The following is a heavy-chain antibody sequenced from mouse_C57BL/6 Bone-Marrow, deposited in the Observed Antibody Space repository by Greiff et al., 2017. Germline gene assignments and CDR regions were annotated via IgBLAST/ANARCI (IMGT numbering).Heavy chain of an antibody. Sequence: QVQLKQPGAELVRPGSSVKLSCKASGYTFTSYGISWVKQSTGQGLEWIGEIYPRSGNTYYNEKFKGKATLTADKSSSTAYMELRSLTSEDSAVYFCARRGYYYGEDYWGQGTTLTVSS. CDR2: IYPRSGNT. J-gene: IGHJ2*01. CDR1: GYTFTSYG. D-gene: IGHD1-1*01. CDR3: ARRGYYYGEDY. V-gene: IGHV1-81*01.